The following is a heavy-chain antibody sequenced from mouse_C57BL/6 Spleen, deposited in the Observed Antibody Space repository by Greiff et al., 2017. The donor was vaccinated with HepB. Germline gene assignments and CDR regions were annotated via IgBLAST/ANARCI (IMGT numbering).Heavy chain of an antibody. V-gene: IGHV5-16*01. J-gene: IGHJ2*01. Sequence: EVKLMESEGGLVQPGSSMKLSCTASGFTFSDYYMAWVRQVPEKGLEWVANINYDGSSTYYLDSLKSRFIISRDNAKNILYLQMSSLKSEDTATYYCARGHGSSYLYYFDYWGQGTTLTVSS. D-gene: IGHD1-1*01. CDR1: GFTFSDYY. CDR3: ARGHGSSYLYYFDY. CDR2: INYDGSST.